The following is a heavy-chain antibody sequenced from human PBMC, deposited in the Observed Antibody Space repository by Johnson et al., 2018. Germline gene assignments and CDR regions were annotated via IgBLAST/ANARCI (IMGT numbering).Heavy chain of an antibody. CDR3: AKERATIVGAVNDACDI. CDR1: GFTFSSYA. Sequence: VQLQESGGGLVQPGGSLRLSCAASGFTFSSYAMSWVRQAPGKGLEWVSSIGSSGRSIYYADSVKGRLTISRDNSKNTLYQQMNSLRPEDTAVYYCAKERATIVGAVNDACDIWGQGTMVTVSS. D-gene: IGHD1-26*01. CDR2: IGSSGRSI. V-gene: IGHV3-23*01. J-gene: IGHJ3*02.